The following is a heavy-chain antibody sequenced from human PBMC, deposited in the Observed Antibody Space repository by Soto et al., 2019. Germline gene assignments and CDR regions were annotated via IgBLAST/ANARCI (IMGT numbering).Heavy chain of an antibody. CDR3: ARARADYYDSSGYPLGY. CDR1: GFTFSSYW. J-gene: IGHJ4*02. D-gene: IGHD3-22*01. CDR2: IKQDGSEK. Sequence: EVQLVESGGGLVQPGGSLRLSCAASGFTFSSYWTSWVRQAPGKGLEWVANIKQDGSEKYYVDSVKGRFTISRDNAKNSLYLQMNSLRAEDTAVYYCARARADYYDSSGYPLGYWGQGTLVTVSS. V-gene: IGHV3-7*04.